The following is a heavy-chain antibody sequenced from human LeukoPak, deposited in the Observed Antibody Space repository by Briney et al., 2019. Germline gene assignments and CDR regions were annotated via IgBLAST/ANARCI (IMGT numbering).Heavy chain of an antibody. Sequence: PGGSLRLSCAASGFTFSSYGMHWVRQAPGRGLEWVAVIWYDGSNKYYADSVKGRFTISRDNSKNTLYLQMNSLRAEDTAVYYCARVGQDTDAFDIWGQGTMVTVSS. CDR1: GFTFSSYG. V-gene: IGHV3-33*01. J-gene: IGHJ3*02. CDR3: ARVGQDTDAFDI. CDR2: IWYDGSNK. D-gene: IGHD3-16*01.